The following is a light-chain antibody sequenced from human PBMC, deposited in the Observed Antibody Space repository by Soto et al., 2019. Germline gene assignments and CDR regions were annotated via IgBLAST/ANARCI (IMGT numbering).Light chain of an antibody. V-gene: IGKV1-12*01. Sequence: DIQMTQSPSSLSASVGDRVTIICRASQTISSWLAWYQQKPGKALKLLIYSASTLQSGVPSRFSGSGSGTDFTLTISSLQPEDFATYYCQQTFTFPITFGQGTRLEI. J-gene: IGKJ5*01. CDR1: QTISSW. CDR3: QQTFTFPIT. CDR2: SAS.